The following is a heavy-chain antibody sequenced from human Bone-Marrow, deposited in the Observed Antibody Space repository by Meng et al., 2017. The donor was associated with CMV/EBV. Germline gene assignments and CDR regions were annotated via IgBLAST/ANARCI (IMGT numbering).Heavy chain of an antibody. V-gene: IGHV4-34*01. J-gene: IGHJ5*02. CDR1: GGSFSGYY. CDR3: ASGGMAVGGTGGWFDP. CDR2: INHSGST. D-gene: IGHD6-19*01. Sequence: SETLSLTGAVYGGSFSGYYWSWIRQPPGKGLEWIGEINHSGSTNYNPSLKSRVTISVDTSKNQFSLNLSSVTAADTAVYYCASGGMAVGGTGGWFDPWGQGTLVTVSS.